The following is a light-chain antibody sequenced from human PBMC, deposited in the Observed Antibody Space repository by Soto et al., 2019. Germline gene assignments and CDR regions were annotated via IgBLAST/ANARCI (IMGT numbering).Light chain of an antibody. Sequence: QSALTQPASVSGSPGQSITISCTGTSSDIGGYNYVSWYQQHPGKAPKLMLYEVSNRPSGVSNRFSGSKSGNTASLTISGLQAEDEDDYYCNSYTSSSTLYVFGTGTKLTVL. CDR1: SSDIGGYNY. CDR2: EVS. CDR3: NSYTSSSTLYV. V-gene: IGLV2-14*01. J-gene: IGLJ1*01.